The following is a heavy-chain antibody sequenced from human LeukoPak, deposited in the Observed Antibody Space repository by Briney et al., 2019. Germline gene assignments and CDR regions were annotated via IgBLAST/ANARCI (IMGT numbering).Heavy chain of an antibody. V-gene: IGHV3-7*01. CDR1: GLNFNNAW. Sequence: AGGSLRLSCAASGLNFNNAWMTWVRQAPGKGLEWVANIKQDGSEKYYVDSVKGRFTISRDNAKNSLYLQMNSLRAEDTAVYYCARVGRDKIQLWSQFDYWGQGTLVTVSS. J-gene: IGHJ4*02. CDR2: IKQDGSEK. CDR3: ARVGRDKIQLWSQFDY. D-gene: IGHD5-18*01.